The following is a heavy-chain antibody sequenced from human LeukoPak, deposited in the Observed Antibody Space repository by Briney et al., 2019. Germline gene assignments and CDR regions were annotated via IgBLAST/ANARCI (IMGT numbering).Heavy chain of an antibody. J-gene: IGHJ4*02. D-gene: IGHD3-22*01. V-gene: IGHV3-13*03. Sequence: GGSLRLSCAACGFTFSSYDMHWVRQATGKGLEWVSAIGTAGDTYYPGSVKGQFTISRENAKNSLYLQMNSLRAEDTAVYYCARDIYYDSSGYYGSVCWGQGTLVTVSS. CDR2: IGTAGDT. CDR3: ARDIYYDSSGYYGSVC. CDR1: GFTFSSYD.